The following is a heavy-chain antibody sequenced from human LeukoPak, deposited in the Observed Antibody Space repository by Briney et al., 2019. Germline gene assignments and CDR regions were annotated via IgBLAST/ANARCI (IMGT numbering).Heavy chain of an antibody. V-gene: IGHV1-69*13. J-gene: IGHJ4*02. D-gene: IGHD2/OR15-2a*01. CDR1: GGTFISYA. Sequence: SVKVSCKASGGTFISYAISWVRQAPGQGLEWMGGIIPIFGTANYAQKFQGRVTVTADESTSTAYMELSSLRPEDTAWYYCAKDQGRYVSKYYFDYWGRGTLVTVSS. CDR3: AKDQGRYVSKYYFDY. CDR2: IIPIFGTA.